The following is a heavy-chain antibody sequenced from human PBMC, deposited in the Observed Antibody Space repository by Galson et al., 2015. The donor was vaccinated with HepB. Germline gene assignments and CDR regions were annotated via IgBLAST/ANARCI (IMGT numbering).Heavy chain of an antibody. D-gene: IGHD3-3*01. Sequence: SETLSLTCTVSGGSISSSSYYWGWIRQPPGKGLEWIGSIYYSGSTYYNPSLKSRVTISVDTSKNQFSLKLSSVTAADTAVYYCATVAEFGVVIIWGQVTLVTVSS. CDR2: IYYSGST. J-gene: IGHJ4*02. V-gene: IGHV4-39*01. CDR1: GGSISSSSYY. CDR3: ATVAEFGVVII.